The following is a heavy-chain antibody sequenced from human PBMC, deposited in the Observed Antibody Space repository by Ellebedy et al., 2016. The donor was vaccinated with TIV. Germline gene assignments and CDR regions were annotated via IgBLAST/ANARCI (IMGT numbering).Heavy chain of an antibody. CDR1: GFTFSSYW. CDR3: AKGDSTI. Sequence: PGGSLRLSCAASGFTFSSYWMNWVRQAPGKGLECVSTIGVSAGITYYADSVKGRFTISRDNSKSTLSLQMSSLRAEDTALYYCAKGDSTIWGQGTLVAVSS. D-gene: IGHD6-13*01. CDR2: IGVSAGIT. V-gene: IGHV3-23*01. J-gene: IGHJ4*02.